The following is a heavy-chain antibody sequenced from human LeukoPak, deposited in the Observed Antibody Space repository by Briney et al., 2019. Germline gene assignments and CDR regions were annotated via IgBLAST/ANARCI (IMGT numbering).Heavy chain of an antibody. Sequence: PSETLSLTCTVSGGSISSHYWSWIRQPPGKGLGWIGYIYYSGSTNYNPSLKSRVTISVDTSKNQFSLKLSSVTAADTVVYYCASTEGIVGASFDYWGQGTLVTVSS. CDR1: GGSISSHY. CDR3: ASTEGIVGASFDY. D-gene: IGHD1-26*01. V-gene: IGHV4-59*11. CDR2: IYYSGST. J-gene: IGHJ4*02.